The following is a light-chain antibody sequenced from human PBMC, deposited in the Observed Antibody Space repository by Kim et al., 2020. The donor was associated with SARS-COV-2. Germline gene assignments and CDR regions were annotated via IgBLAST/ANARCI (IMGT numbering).Light chain of an antibody. CDR1: NLAAYS. J-gene: IGLJ2*01. Sequence: SYELTQPPSVSVAPGKTATLTCGGRNLAAYSVHWYQQRPGQAPVLVMYYDSERPSGIPERFSGSNSGNTATLTVSRVEAGDEADYYCQVWDSSNQRPVFGGGTQLTV. CDR3: QVWDSSNQRPV. V-gene: IGLV3-21*04. CDR2: YDS.